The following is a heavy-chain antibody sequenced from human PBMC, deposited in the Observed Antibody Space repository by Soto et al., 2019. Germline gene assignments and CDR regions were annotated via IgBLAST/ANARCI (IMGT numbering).Heavy chain of an antibody. CDR3: ARGREERLCRMGMDV. D-gene: IGHD3-3*01. J-gene: IGHJ6*02. CDR1: GFTFSSYA. CDR2: ISYDGNNK. V-gene: IGHV3-30-3*01. Sequence: QVQLVDSGGDVVQPGRSLRLSCAASGFTFSSYAMYWVRQAPGKGLEWVAVISYDGNNKYYADSVTGRITTSRDNSKHTLYMPICGLRAEDTAVYYFARGREERLCRMGMDVWGQGTTVTVSS.